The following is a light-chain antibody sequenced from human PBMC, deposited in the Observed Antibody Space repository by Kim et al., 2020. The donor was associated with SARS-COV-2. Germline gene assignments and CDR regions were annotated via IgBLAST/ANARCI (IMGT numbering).Light chain of an antibody. CDR2: KDS. CDR1: ALPKQY. Sequence: SYELTQPPSVSVSPGQTARITCSGDALPKQYAYWYQQKPGQAPVPVIYKDSERPSGLPERFSGSSSGTTVTLTIRGAQAEDEADYYCQSADSSGTFRVFG. V-gene: IGLV3-25*03. CDR3: QSADSSGTFRV. J-gene: IGLJ3*02.